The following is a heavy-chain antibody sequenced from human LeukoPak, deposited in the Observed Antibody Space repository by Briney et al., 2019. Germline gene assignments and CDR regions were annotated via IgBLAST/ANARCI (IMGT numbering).Heavy chain of an antibody. CDR1: GFTFDDYA. J-gene: IGHJ4*02. CDR3: AKGGPYTAMVCYFDY. CDR2: VSWNSGTI. Sequence: GRSLRLSCAASGFTFDDYAMHWVRQAPGKGLEWVSGVSWNSGTIDYADSVKGRFTISRDNAKNSLYLQMNSLRAEDTALYYCAKGGPYTAMVCYFDYWGQGTLVTVSS. V-gene: IGHV3-9*01. D-gene: IGHD5-18*01.